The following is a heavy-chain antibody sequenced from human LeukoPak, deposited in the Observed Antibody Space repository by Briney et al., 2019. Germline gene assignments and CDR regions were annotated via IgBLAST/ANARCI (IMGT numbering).Heavy chain of an antibody. V-gene: IGHV3-23*01. J-gene: IGHJ4*02. CDR1: GFTFSSYA. Sequence: GGSLRLSCAASGFTFSSYAMSWVRQAPGKGLEWVSAISGSGGSTYYADSVKGRFTISRDNSKNTLYLQMNSLRAEDTAVYYCAKDRTSSGWYGVYFDYWGQGTLATVSS. D-gene: IGHD6-19*01. CDR3: AKDRTSSGWYGVYFDY. CDR2: ISGSGGST.